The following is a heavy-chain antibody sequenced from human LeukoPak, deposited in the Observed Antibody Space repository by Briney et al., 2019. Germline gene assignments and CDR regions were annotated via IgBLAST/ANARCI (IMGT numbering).Heavy chain of an antibody. D-gene: IGHD3-22*01. CDR3: ARTHRGYYDSSGFYAFDI. CDR2: IIPIFGTA. V-gene: IGHV1-69*05. CDR1: GGTFSSYA. Sequence: ASVKVSCKASGGTFSSYAISWVRQAPGQGLEWMGGIIPIFGTANYAQKFQGRVTITTDESTSTAYMELSSLRSEDTAVYYCARTHRGYYDSSGFYAFDIWGQGTMVTVSS. J-gene: IGHJ3*02.